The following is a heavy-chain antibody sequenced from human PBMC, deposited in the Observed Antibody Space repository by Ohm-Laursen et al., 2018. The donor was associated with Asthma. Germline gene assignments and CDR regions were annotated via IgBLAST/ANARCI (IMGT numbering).Heavy chain of an antibody. D-gene: IGHD2-21*02. CDR1: GGTFSSYS. CDR2: IVPLFGTP. J-gene: IGHJ4*02. Sequence: GASVKVSCKASGGTFSSYSINWVRQAPGQGLEWMGGIMRQAPGHGLGWMDGIVPLFGTPNYAQKFQGRVTITADESTSTAYMELSSLRSEDTAVYYCARPRGGDYYFDYWGQGTLVTVSS. CDR3: ARPRGGDYYFDY. V-gene: IGHV1-69*13.